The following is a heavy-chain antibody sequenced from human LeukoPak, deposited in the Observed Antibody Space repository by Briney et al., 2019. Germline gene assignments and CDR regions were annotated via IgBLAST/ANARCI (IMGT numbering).Heavy chain of an antibody. J-gene: IGHJ4*02. D-gene: IGHD1-26*01. CDR2: ISAYTGNT. CDR1: GYAFIDFA. CDR3: ARGERAWPLDY. Sequence: GASVTVSCKASGYAFIDFAISWVRQAPGQGLEWMGWISAYTGNTNYAQTLQGRVTMTTDTSTATAYMELGSLRSDDTAIYYCARGERAWPLDYWGQGTLVTVSS. V-gene: IGHV1-18*01.